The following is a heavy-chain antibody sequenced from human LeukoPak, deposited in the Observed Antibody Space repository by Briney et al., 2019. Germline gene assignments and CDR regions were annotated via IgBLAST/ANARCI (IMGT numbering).Heavy chain of an antibody. D-gene: IGHD3-10*01. CDR2: ISYDGSNK. J-gene: IGHJ1*01. CDR1: GFTFSSYG. Sequence: GGSLRLSCAASGFTFSSYGMHWVRQAPGKGLEWVAVISYDGSNKYYADSVKGRLTISRDNYKNTLYLQMNSLRAEDTAVYYCAKDRHGDGAEYFQHWGQGTLVTVSS. V-gene: IGHV3-30*18. CDR3: AKDRHGDGAEYFQH.